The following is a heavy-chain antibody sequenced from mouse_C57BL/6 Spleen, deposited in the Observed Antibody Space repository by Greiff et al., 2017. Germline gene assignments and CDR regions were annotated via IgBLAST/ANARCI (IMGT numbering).Heavy chain of an antibody. CDR1: GYTFTGYW. CDR3: ARRLRYCGSSPGAMGY. CDR2: LLPGSGST. V-gene: IGHV1-9*01. J-gene: IGHJ4*01. D-gene: IGHD1-1*01. Sequence: VQLQQSGAELMKPGASVKLSCKATGYTFTGYWIEWVKQRPGHGLEWIGELLPGSGSTNYNEKFKGKATFTADKSSNTAYMQLSSLTTENSAIYYCARRLRYCGSSPGAMGYWGQGTSVTVSS.